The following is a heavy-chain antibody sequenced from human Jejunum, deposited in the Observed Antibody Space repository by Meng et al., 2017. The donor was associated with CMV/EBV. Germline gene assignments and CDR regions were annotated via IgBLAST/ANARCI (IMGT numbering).Heavy chain of an antibody. CDR1: GFTFSTDA. J-gene: IGHJ4*02. D-gene: IGHD3-22*01. CDR3: AKDLFYDGSGYYLGN. V-gene: IGHV3-23*03. Sequence: SGFTFSTDAMTWVRQAPGKGLEWVSLIYSGGSTTYYADSVKGRFTISRDDSKNTLYLQMNSLRAEDTAIYYCAKDLFYDGSGYYLGNWGQGALVTVSS. CDR2: IYSGGSTT.